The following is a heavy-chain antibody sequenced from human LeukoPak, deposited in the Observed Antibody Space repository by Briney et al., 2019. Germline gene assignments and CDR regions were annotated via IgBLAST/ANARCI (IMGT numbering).Heavy chain of an antibody. Sequence: SSETLSLTCTVSGGSISSYYWSWIRQPPGKGLEWIGYIYHSGNTNYNPSLKSRVTISVDTSKNQFSLKLSSVTAADTAVYYCARGYCSGGSCYLLYWGQGTLVTVSS. V-gene: IGHV4-59*01. D-gene: IGHD2-15*01. CDR3: ARGYCSGGSCYLLY. CDR2: IYHSGNT. CDR1: GGSISSYY. J-gene: IGHJ4*02.